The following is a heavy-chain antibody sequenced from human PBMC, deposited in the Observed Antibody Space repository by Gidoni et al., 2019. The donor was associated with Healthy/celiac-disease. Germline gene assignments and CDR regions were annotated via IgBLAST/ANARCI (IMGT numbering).Heavy chain of an antibody. Sequence: QVQLVDSGGGVVQPGRSLRLSCAASGFPFSSTRLHWVPQSPGKGLELVAVIWYDGSNKYYADSVKGRFTISRDNSKNTLYLQMNSLRAEDTAVYYCARIAAAGTREYYYYYYYMDVWGKGTTVTVSS. CDR3: ARIAAAGTREYYYYYYYMDV. CDR2: IWYDGSNK. CDR1: GFPFSSTR. V-gene: IGHV3-33*01. D-gene: IGHD6-13*01. J-gene: IGHJ6*03.